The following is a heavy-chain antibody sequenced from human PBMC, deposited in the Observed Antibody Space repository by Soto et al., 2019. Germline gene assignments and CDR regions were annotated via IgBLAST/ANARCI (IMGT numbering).Heavy chain of an antibody. Sequence: EMQLVESGGGLVKPGGSLRLSCAASGFTFSTYGMNWVRQAPGKGLEWVSSISSGSEYIYYADSLKGRLTISRDNARNSLYLQLNSLRAEDTAVYYCATDGAAGSVMEVWGQGTTLTVSS. CDR2: ISSGSEYI. CDR3: ATDGAAGSVMEV. J-gene: IGHJ6*02. CDR1: GFTFSTYG. V-gene: IGHV3-21*01. D-gene: IGHD6-13*01.